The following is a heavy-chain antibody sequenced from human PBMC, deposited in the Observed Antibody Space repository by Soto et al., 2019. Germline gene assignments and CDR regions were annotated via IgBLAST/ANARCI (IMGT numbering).Heavy chain of an antibody. CDR2: INHSGST. J-gene: IGHJ6*02. CDR1: GGSFSGYY. V-gene: IGHV4-34*01. CDR3: ARGRCSSTSCYGGMDV. Sequence: WETLSLTCAVYGGSFSGYYWSWIRQPPGKGLEWIGEINHSGSTNYNPSLKRRVTISVDTSKDQFSLKLSSVTAADTAVYYCARGRCSSTSCYGGMDVWGQGTTVTVSS. D-gene: IGHD2-2*01.